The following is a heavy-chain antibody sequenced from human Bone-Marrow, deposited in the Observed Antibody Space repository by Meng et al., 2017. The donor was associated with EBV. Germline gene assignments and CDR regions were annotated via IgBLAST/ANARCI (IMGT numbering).Heavy chain of an antibody. CDR3: VREEYDPRDF. V-gene: IGHV3-21*01. D-gene: IGHD3-16*01. Sequence: EVQLVESGGXLVEPGGXLRLSCAASGFIFNNYRMNWVRQAPGKGLEWVSVIDYGGISTYYADSVKGRFTISRDNAKNSVSLQMNNLRAEDTAVYYCVREEYDPRDFWGQGTLVNVSS. CDR1: GFIFNNYR. CDR2: IDYGGIST. J-gene: IGHJ4*02.